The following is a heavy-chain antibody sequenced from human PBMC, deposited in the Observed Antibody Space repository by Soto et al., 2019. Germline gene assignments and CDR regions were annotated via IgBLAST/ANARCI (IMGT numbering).Heavy chain of an antibody. CDR2: IYWDDDK. V-gene: IGHV2-5*02. J-gene: IGHJ4*02. CDR1: GFSLSTDDVG. CDR3: ARSKYSISSFDY. D-gene: IGHD6-6*01. Sequence: PTLVNPTQTLTLTCTFSGFSLSTDDVGVGWIRQPPGKALDWLAVIYWDDDKRYSPSLKSRLTITKDTSKNQVLLTMTNMDPVDTATYFCARSKYSISSFDYWGQGALVTVSS.